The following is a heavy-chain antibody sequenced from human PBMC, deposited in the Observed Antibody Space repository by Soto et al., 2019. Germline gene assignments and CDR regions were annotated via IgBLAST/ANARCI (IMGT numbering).Heavy chain of an antibody. Sequence: EVQLVESGGGLVEPGGSRRLSCAASGITFSNAWMNWVRKAPGKGLEYIGRIRSKTDGGTTEYAAPVEGRFTVSRDESKNKLYLQMSGLKTEDTAVYYCTTTRPGTNVFDNWSQGTLVTVSS. CDR2: IRSKTDGGTT. D-gene: IGHD6-13*01. CDR1: GITFSNAW. V-gene: IGHV3-15*01. J-gene: IGHJ3*02. CDR3: TTTRPGTNVFDN.